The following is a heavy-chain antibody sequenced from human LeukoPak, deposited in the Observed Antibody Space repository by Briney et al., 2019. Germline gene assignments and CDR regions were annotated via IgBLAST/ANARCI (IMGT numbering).Heavy chain of an antibody. D-gene: IGHD6-19*01. Sequence: SETLSLTCTVSDGSISSYYWSWIRQPAGKGLEWIGRIYTSGSTNYNPSLKRRVTISVDTSKNQFSLKLSSVTAADTAVYYCARTGAVAGNWFDPWGQGTLVTVSS. V-gene: IGHV4-4*07. CDR1: DGSISSYY. CDR2: IYTSGST. J-gene: IGHJ5*02. CDR3: ARTGAVAGNWFDP.